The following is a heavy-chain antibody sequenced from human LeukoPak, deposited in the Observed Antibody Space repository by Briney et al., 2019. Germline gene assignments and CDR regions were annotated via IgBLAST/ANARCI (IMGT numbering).Heavy chain of an antibody. CDR2: IWYDGSNK. D-gene: IGHD3-10*01. J-gene: IGHJ4*02. Sequence: PGGSLRLSCAASGFIFSSYGMHWVRQAPGKRLEWVAVIWYDGSNKYYADSVKGRFTISRDNSKNTLYLQMNSLRAEDTAVYYCARAYYYDSGTYDFDYWGQGTLVTVSS. V-gene: IGHV3-33*01. CDR1: GFIFSSYG. CDR3: ARAYYYDSGTYDFDY.